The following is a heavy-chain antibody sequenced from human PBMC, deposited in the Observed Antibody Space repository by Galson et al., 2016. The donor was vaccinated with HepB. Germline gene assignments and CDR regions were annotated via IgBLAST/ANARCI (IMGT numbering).Heavy chain of an antibody. CDR3: ARPTWAAAGTGEFDN. CDR2: INQGGSET. D-gene: IGHD6-13*01. CDR1: GFTFSSYA. V-gene: IGHV3-7*01. Sequence: SLRLSCAASGFTFSSYAMNWVRQAPGKGLEWVANINQGGSETYYVDSVKGRFSISRDNAQNSLFLQMNSLRAEDTAVYYCARPTWAAAGTGEFDNWGRGTLVTVSS. J-gene: IGHJ4*02.